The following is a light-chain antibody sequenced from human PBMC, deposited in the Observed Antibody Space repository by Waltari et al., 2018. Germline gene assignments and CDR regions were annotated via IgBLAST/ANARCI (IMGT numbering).Light chain of an antibody. CDR3: QHHVSLPAT. CDR1: QSVSRY. V-gene: IGKV3-20*01. J-gene: IGKJ1*01. CDR2: GAS. Sequence: EIVLTQSPGTLSFSPGERATLSCRASQSVSRYLAWYQQKPGQAPRILIYGASTRATCIPDRFSGSVSGTDFSLTISRLEPEDFAVYFCQHHVSLPATFGQGTKVEIK.